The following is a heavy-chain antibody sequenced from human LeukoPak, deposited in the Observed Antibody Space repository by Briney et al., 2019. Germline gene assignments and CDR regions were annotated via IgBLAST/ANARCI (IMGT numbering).Heavy chain of an antibody. D-gene: IGHD2-8*02. CDR2: HSYSGGA. J-gene: IGHJ2*01. Sequence: PSETLSLTCTVSGVSISNYYWNYFRQSPGKGLEWIGYHSYSGGANYNPSLESRVTISLDTSKNRFSLSLSSVTAEDTAVYYCARDPRGGTNGDKLVGYFDLWGRGTLVTVSS. V-gene: IGHV4-59*01. CDR1: GVSISNYY. CDR3: ARDPRGGTNGDKLVGYFDL.